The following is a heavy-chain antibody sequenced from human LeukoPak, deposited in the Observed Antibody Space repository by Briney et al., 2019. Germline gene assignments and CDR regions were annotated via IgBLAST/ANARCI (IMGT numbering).Heavy chain of an antibody. CDR3: ARSKNIVATRVMYYYYYYGMDV. D-gene: IGHD5-12*01. CDR2: IIPIFGTA. CDR1: GGTFSSYA. J-gene: IGHJ6*04. Sequence: GASVKVSCKASGGTFSSYAISWVRQAPGQGLEWMGGIIPIFGTANYAQKFQGRVTITADESTSTAYMELSSLRSEDTAVYYCARSKNIVATRVMYYYYYYGMDVWDKGTTVTVSS. V-gene: IGHV1-69*01.